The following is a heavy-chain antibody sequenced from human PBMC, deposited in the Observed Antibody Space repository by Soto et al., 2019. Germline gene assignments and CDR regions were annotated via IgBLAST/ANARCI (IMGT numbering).Heavy chain of an antibody. CDR1: GYTFTSSD. CDR3: ARGGGRRDMVCF. V-gene: IGHV1-46*01. CDR2: INLSGGST. J-gene: IGHJ4*01. Sequence: GASVKVSCKASGYTFTSSDMHWVRQAPGQRLEWMGIINLSGGSTSYAQKFQGRVTMTRDTSTSTAYMELSSLRSEDTAVYYCARGGGRRDMVCFRGRGTLVIGSS. D-gene: IGHD3-10*01.